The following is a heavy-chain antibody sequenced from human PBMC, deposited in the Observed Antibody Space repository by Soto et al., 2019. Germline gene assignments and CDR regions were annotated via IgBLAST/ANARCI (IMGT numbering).Heavy chain of an antibody. J-gene: IGHJ4*02. CDR3: ARGPHVGISTS. D-gene: IGHD2-2*01. V-gene: IGHV3-33*01. CDR2: IWYDGSNK. Sequence: SLRLSCAASGFTFSSYGMHWVRQAPGKGLEWVAVIWYDGSNKYYAESVKGRFTISRDNSKNTLNLQMNALRVEDTAVYYCARGPHVGISTSWGQGTLVTVSS. CDR1: GFTFSSYG.